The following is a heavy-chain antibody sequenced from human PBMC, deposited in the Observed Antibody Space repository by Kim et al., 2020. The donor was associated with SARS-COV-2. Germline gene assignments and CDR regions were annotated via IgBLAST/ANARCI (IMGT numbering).Heavy chain of an antibody. CDR1: GGSISSYY. Sequence: SETLSLTCTVSGGSISSYYWSWIRQPPGKGLEWIGYIYYSGSTNYNPSLESRVTISVDTSKNQFSLKLSSVTAADTAVYYCARDQPTTSPVSYGDYNPGWFDPWGQGTLVTVSS. V-gene: IGHV4-59*01. CDR3: ARDQPTTSPVSYGDYNPGWFDP. CDR2: IYYSGST. J-gene: IGHJ5*02. D-gene: IGHD4-17*01.